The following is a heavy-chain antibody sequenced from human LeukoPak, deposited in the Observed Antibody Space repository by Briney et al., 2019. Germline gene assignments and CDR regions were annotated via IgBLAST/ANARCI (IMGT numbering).Heavy chain of an antibody. V-gene: IGHV1-46*01. CDR3: ARDKDGYTPYYMDV. D-gene: IGHD5-24*01. CDR2: INPSGGST. Sequence: ASVTVSCKASGYTFTNYYMHWVRQAPGQGLEWMGIINPSGGSTSYAQKFQGRVTMTRDTSTSTVYLELSSLRSDDTAVYYCARDKDGYTPYYMDVWGKGTTGTVSS. J-gene: IGHJ6*03. CDR1: GYTFTNYY.